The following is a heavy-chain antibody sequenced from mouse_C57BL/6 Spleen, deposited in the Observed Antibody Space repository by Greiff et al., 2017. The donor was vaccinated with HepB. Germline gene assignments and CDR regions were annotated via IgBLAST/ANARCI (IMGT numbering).Heavy chain of an antibody. D-gene: IGHD1-1*01. CDR1: GFSLTSYG. CDR2: IWSGGST. V-gene: IGHV2-2*01. J-gene: IGHJ1*03. CDR3: ARNGIYYYGSSSYWYFDV. Sequence: VQVVESGPGLVQPSQSLSITCTVSGFSLTSYGVHWVRQSPGKGLEWLGVIWSGGSTDYNAAFISRLSISKDNSKSQVFFKMNSLQADDTAIYYCARNGIYYYGSSSYWYFDVWGTGTTVTVSS.